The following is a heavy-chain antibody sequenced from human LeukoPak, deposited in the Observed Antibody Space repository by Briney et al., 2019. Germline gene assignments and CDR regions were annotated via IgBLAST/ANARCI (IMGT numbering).Heavy chain of an antibody. CDR1: GFTFSSYW. J-gene: IGHJ6*03. D-gene: IGHD6-6*01. Sequence: GGSLRLPCAASGFTFSSYWMHWVRQAPGKGLVWVSRINSDGSSTSYADSVKGRFTISRDNAKNTLYLQMNSLRAEDTAVYFCARGDRASSSIYYFYMDVWGKGTTVTVSS. V-gene: IGHV3-74*01. CDR2: INSDGSST. CDR3: ARGDRASSSIYYFYMDV.